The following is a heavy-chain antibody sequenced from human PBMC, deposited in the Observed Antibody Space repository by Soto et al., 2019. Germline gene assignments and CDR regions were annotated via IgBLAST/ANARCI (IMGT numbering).Heavy chain of an antibody. CDR3: ARSSGWNRLDY. V-gene: IGHV3-48*01. D-gene: IGHD6-19*01. CDR2: ISSSSSTI. CDR1: GFTFSSYS. J-gene: IGHJ4*02. Sequence: GGSLRLSCAASGFTFSSYSMNWVRQAPGKGLEWVSYISSSSSTIYYADSVRGRFTISRDNSENTLYLQMDRLTVEDTAVYFCARSSGWNRLDYWGLGTLVNVSS.